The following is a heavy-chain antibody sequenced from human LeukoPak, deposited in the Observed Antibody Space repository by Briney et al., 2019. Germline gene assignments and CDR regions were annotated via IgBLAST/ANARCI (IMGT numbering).Heavy chain of an antibody. CDR3: ARATRDYDFDY. CDR2: INREWRST. Sequence: GCSVRLPYAASRFTFISYWMHGVRQAPAKERVGVPRINREWRSTRYADSVKGRLTISRDNAKNTLYLQLTRLRAEDTAVYYCARATRDYDFDYWGQGTLVTVS. D-gene: IGHD3-22*01. V-gene: IGHV3-74*01. CDR1: RFTFISYW. J-gene: IGHJ4*02.